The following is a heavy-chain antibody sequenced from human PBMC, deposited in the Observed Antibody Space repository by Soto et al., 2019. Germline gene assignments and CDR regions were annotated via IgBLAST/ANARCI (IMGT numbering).Heavy chain of an antibody. V-gene: IGHV4-38-2*01. CDR1: GYSISSGYY. Sequence: PSETLSLTCAVSGYSISSGYYWGWIRQPPGKGLEWIGSIYHSGSTYYNPSLKSRVTISVDTSKNQFSLKLSSVTAADTAVYYCARGPPNYDFWSGPIYYYYGMDVWGQGTTVTVSS. J-gene: IGHJ6*02. CDR2: IYHSGST. CDR3: ARGPPNYDFWSGPIYYYYGMDV. D-gene: IGHD3-3*01.